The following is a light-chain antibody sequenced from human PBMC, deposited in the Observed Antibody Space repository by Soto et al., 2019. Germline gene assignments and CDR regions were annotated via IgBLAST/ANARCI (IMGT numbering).Light chain of an antibody. V-gene: IGKV1-39*01. J-gene: IGKJ1*01. CDR2: AAS. CDR3: QQSYSTPRT. Sequence: DIQMTQSPSSLSASVGDRVTNTCRASQSISSYLNWYQQKPGKAPKLLIYAASSLQSGVPSRFSGSGSGTDFTLTIISLHPEDFATYYCQQSYSTPRTFGQGTKVEIK. CDR1: QSISSY.